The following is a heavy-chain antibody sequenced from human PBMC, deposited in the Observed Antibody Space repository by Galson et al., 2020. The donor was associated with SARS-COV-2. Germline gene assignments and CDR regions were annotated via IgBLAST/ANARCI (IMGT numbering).Heavy chain of an antibody. CDR2: IYTSGST. Sequence: SETLSLTCTVSGGSISSGSYYWSWIRQPAGKGLEWIGRIYTSGSTNYNPSLKSRVTISVDTSKNQFSLKLSSVTAADTAVYYCAREIDVLRYFDWLLNWFDPWGQGTLVTVSS. CDR1: GGSISSGSYY. J-gene: IGHJ5*02. D-gene: IGHD3-9*01. CDR3: AREIDVLRYFDWLLNWFDP. V-gene: IGHV4-61*02.